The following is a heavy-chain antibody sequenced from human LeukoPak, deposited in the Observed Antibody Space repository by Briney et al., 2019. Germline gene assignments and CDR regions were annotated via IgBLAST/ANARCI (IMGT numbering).Heavy chain of an antibody. Sequence: ASVKVSCKASGYTFTSYNMHWGRQAPGQGLEWMGVINPSGGSTSYTQKFQGRVTMIRDTSTTTVYMELSSLRSEDTAVYYCSTGDMLGYWGQGTLVTVSS. D-gene: IGHD2-8*01. V-gene: IGHV1-46*01. J-gene: IGHJ4*02. CDR1: GYTFTSYN. CDR2: INPSGGST. CDR3: STGDMLGY.